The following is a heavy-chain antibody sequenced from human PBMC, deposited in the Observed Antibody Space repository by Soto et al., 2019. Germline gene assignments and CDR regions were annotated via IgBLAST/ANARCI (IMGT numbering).Heavy chain of an antibody. D-gene: IGHD2-21*02. J-gene: IGHJ4*02. CDR3: TRAHCGGDCSPFPSFDY. CDR1: GFTFGDYA. Sequence: PGGSLRLSCIASGFTFGDYAMSWVRLAPGKGLEWIGFTRSRVFGGTAEYAASMKGRFTISRDDSKSIVYLEVDNLKTEDTAVYYCTRAHCGGDCSPFPSFDYWGQGTLVTVSS. CDR2: TRSRVFGGTA. V-gene: IGHV3-49*04.